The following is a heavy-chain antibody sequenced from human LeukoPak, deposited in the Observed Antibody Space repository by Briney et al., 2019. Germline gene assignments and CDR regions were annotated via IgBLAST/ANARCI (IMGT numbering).Heavy chain of an antibody. V-gene: IGHV3-23*01. CDR3: AKGPAADWGDY. D-gene: IGHD6-13*01. CDR2: ISGGSGST. Sequence: GGPLRLSCAASGFTFSYYAMSWVRQAPGKGLEWVSGISGGSGSTYYADSVKGRFTISRDNSKNTLYLQMNSLRAEDTAVYYCAKGPAADWGDYWGQGTLVTVSS. CDR1: GFTFSYYA. J-gene: IGHJ4*02.